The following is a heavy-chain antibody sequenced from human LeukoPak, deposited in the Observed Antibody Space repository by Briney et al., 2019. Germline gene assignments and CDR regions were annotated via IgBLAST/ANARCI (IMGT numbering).Heavy chain of an antibody. CDR2: ISYDGSNK. Sequence: GGSLRLSCAASGFTFSSYAMHWVRQAPGKGLEGVAVISYDGSNKYYADSVKGRFTISRDNSKNTLYLQMNSLRAEDTAVYYCARDHRGTMVRGLHDYWGQGTLVTVSS. J-gene: IGHJ4*02. D-gene: IGHD3-10*01. CDR1: GFTFSSYA. V-gene: IGHV3-30-3*01. CDR3: ARDHRGTMVRGLHDY.